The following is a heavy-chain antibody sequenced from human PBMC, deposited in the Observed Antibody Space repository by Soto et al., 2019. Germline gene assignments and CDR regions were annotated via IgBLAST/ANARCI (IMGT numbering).Heavy chain of an antibody. CDR2: IYYSGST. J-gene: IGHJ4*02. CDR3: ARNAVTDHYYLEY. V-gene: IGHV4-59*01. D-gene: IGHD5-18*01. Sequence: SETLSLTCTVSGGSISSCYWSCIRQPPGKGLEWIGHIYYSGSTNYDPSLKSRVTISVDTPKNQFSLKLSSVTAADTAAYYCARNAVTDHYYLEYWGQGTLVTVCS. CDR1: GGSISSCY.